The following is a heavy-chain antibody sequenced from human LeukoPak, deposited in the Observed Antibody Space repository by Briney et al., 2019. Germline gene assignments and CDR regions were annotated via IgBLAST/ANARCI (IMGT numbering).Heavy chain of an antibody. Sequence: GGSLRLSCAASGFTFSSYSMNWVRQAPGKGLEWVSYISSSSSTIYYADSVKGRFTISRDNIKNSLYLQMNSLRAEDSAVYYCARGGVGATIRHIPFDYWGQGTLVTVSS. CDR2: ISSSSSTI. D-gene: IGHD1-26*01. CDR1: GFTFSSYS. CDR3: ARGGVGATIRHIPFDY. V-gene: IGHV3-48*01. J-gene: IGHJ4*02.